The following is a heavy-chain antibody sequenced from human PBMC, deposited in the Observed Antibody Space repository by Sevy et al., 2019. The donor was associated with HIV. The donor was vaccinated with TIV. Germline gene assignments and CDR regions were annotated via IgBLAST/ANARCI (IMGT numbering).Heavy chain of an antibody. D-gene: IGHD5-12*01. V-gene: IGHV1-18*04. CDR3: AGDNRWWLPRTKYYYYGMDV. Sequence: ASVKVSCKASGYTFTSYGISWVRQAPGQGLEWMGWISAYNGNTNYAQKLQGRVTMTTDTSTSTAYMELRSLRSDDAAVYYCAGDNRWWLPRTKYYYYGMDVWGQGTTVTVSS. CDR2: ISAYNGNT. J-gene: IGHJ6*02. CDR1: GYTFTSYG.